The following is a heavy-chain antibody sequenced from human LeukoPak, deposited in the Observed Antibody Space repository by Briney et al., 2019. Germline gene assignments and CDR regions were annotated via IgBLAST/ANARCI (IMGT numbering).Heavy chain of an antibody. CDR3: ARGTYSDIVVVPAAQLGAFDI. Sequence: ASVKVSCKASGYTFTGYYMHWVRQAPGQGLEWMGWINPNSGGTNYAQKFQGRVTMTRDTSISTAYMELSRLRSDDTAVYYCARGTYSDIVVVPAAQLGAFDIWGQGTMVTVSS. CDR1: GYTFTGYY. CDR2: INPNSGGT. D-gene: IGHD2-2*01. V-gene: IGHV1-2*02. J-gene: IGHJ3*02.